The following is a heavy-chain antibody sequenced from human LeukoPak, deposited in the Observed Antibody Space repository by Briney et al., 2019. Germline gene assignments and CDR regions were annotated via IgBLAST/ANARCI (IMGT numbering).Heavy chain of an antibody. V-gene: IGHV3-33*08. CDR3: ARGVEMATIPNWFDP. CDR2: IWSDGSKK. CDR1: GFTFSSYS. Sequence: GGSLRLSCAASGFTFSSYSMNWVRQAPGKGLEWVADIWSDGSKKYYVDSVKGRFTISRDNSKNTLYLQMNSLRAEDTAVYYCARGVEMATIPNWFDPWGQGTLVTVSS. D-gene: IGHD5-24*01. J-gene: IGHJ5*02.